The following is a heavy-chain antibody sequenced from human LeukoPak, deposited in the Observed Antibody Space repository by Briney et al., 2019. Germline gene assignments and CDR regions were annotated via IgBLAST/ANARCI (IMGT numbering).Heavy chain of an antibody. CDR3: ARVRGYDYVWGSYRFDY. CDR2: IYYSGST. D-gene: IGHD3-16*02. Sequence: SQTLSLTCTVSGGSISSGGYYWRWIRQHPGRGLEWIGYIYYSGSTYYNPSLKSRVTISVDTSKNQFSLKLSSVTAADTAVYYCARVRGYDYVWGSYRFDYWGQGTLVTVSS. V-gene: IGHV4-31*03. J-gene: IGHJ4*02. CDR1: GGSISSGGYY.